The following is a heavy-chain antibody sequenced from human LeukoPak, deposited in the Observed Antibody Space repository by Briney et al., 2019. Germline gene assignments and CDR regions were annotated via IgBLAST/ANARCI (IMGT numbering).Heavy chain of an antibody. J-gene: IGHJ4*02. Sequence: PGGSLRLSCAASGFTFSSYWMSWVRQPPGKGLGWVANIKQDDSQKYYADSVKGRFTISRDNAKNTLYLQMNSLRVEDTAVYYCARVSGLDYWGQGTLVTVSS. V-gene: IGHV3-7*01. D-gene: IGHD1-26*01. CDR1: GFTFSSYW. CDR3: ARVSGLDY. CDR2: IKQDDSQK.